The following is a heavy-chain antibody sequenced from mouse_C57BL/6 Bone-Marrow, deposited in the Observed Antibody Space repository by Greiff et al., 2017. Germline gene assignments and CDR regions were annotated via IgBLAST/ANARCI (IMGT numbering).Heavy chain of an antibody. CDR1: GYTFTSYW. Sequence: QVQLQQPGAELVMPGASVKLSCKASGYTFTSYWMHWVKQRPGQGLEWIGEIDPSDSYTNYNQKFKGKSTLTVDKSSSPAYMQLSSLTSEDSAVYYCARCPYDGYYVYWYFDVWGTGTTVTVSS. CDR3: ARCPYDGYYVYWYFDV. J-gene: IGHJ1*03. V-gene: IGHV1-69*01. CDR2: IDPSDSYT. D-gene: IGHD2-3*01.